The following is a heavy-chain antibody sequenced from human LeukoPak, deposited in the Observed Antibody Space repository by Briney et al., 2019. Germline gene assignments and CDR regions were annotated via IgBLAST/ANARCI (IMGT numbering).Heavy chain of an antibody. V-gene: IGHV4-59*11. J-gene: IGHJ3*02. D-gene: IGHD3-22*01. CDR1: GGSISGHY. CDR3: VRLLDNDSSGDPDTFDM. Sequence: SETLSLTCTVSGGSISGHYWSWIRQPPGKGLEWHGYRHYSGKTYYSSSLRSRVTISVDTSKNHFPLKLTSMIAADTAVYYCVRLLDNDSSGDPDTFDMWGQGTMVTVSS. CDR2: RHYSGKT.